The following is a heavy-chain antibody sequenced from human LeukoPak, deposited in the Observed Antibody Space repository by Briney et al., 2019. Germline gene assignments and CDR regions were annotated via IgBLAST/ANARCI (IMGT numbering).Heavy chain of an antibody. CDR3: ARDSTVFGVIN. CDR2: ISGSGGST. V-gene: IGHV3-23*01. J-gene: IGHJ4*02. D-gene: IGHD3-3*01. Sequence: GGSLRLSCAASGFTFSSYAMSWVRQAPGKGLEWVSAISGSGGSTYYADSVKGRFTISRDNSKNTLYLQMNSLRAEDTAVYYCARDSTVFGVINWGQGTLVTVSS. CDR1: GFTFSSYA.